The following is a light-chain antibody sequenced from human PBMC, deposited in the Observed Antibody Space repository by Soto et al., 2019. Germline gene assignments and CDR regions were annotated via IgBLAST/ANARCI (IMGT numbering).Light chain of an antibody. CDR3: QQRHMWPIT. CDR2: DAY. V-gene: IGKV3-11*01. J-gene: IGKJ5*01. CDR1: QSVSSSY. Sequence: EIVVTHSPVTLSLGPAGISSRCWIGSQSVSSSYLAWYQQKPGQAPRLLIYDAYNRATGIPPRFSGSGSGTDFTLTISSLEPEDSAVYYCQQRHMWPITFGQGTRLEIK.